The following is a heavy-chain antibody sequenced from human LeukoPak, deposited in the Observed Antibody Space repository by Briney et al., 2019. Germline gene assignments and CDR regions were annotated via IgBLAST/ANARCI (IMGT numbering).Heavy chain of an antibody. CDR2: IRYDGSNK. J-gene: IGHJ5*02. V-gene: IGHV3-30*02. Sequence: GGSLRLSCAASGFTFSSYGMHWVRQAPGKGLEWVAFIRYDGSNKYYADSVKGRFTIPRDNSKNTLYLQMNSLRAEDTAVYYCARAQGEYSSSSGGWFDPWGQGTLVTVSS. D-gene: IGHD6-6*01. CDR3: ARAQGEYSSSSGGWFDP. CDR1: GFTFSSYG.